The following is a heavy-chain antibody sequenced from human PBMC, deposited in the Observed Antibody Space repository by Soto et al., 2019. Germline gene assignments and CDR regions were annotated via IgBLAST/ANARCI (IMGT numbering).Heavy chain of an antibody. Sequence: SETLSLTCTVSGGSISSYYWSWIRQPPGKGLEWIGYIYYSGSTNYNPTLKSRVTISVDTSKNQFSLKLSSVAAADTAVYYCARSPGSGGYYYGMDVWGQGTTVTVYS. D-gene: IGHD2-15*01. J-gene: IGHJ6*02. V-gene: IGHV4-59*01. CDR3: ARSPGSGGYYYGMDV. CDR2: IYYSGST. CDR1: GGSISSYY.